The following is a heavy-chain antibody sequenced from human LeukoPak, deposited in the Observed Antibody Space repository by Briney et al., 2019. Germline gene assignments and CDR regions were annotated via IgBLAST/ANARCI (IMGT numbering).Heavy chain of an antibody. Sequence: GEALKISCKGSGYSFASYWIGWVRQVPGKGLGWMGIIYPDDSDTRYSPSFQGQVTISADKSISTAYQQWSSLKASDTAMYYCARRAGRGGLAAFDIWGQGTMVIVS. CDR2: IYPDDSDT. CDR3: ARRAGRGGLAAFDI. D-gene: IGHD1-26*01. V-gene: IGHV5-51*01. J-gene: IGHJ3*02. CDR1: GYSFASYW.